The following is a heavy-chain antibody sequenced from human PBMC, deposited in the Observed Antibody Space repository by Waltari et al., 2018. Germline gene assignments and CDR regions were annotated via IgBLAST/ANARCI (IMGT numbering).Heavy chain of an antibody. CDR3: ARSPHYYDSSGYEYYYYYMDV. Sequence: QLQLQESGPGLVKPSETLSLTCTVSGGSISSSSYYWGWIRQPPGKGLEWIGSIYYSGSTYYNPSLKSLVTISVDTSNNQFSLKLSAVTAADTAVYYCARSPHYYDSSGYEYYYYYMDVWGKGTTVTVSS. D-gene: IGHD3-22*01. CDR2: IYYSGST. V-gene: IGHV4-39*01. CDR1: GGSISSSSYY. J-gene: IGHJ6*03.